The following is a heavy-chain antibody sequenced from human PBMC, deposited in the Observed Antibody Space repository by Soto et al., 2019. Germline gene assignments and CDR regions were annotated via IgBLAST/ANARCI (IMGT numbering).Heavy chain of an antibody. D-gene: IGHD3-22*01. CDR1: GFTFSSYG. J-gene: IGHJ4*02. V-gene: IGHV3-30*18. CDR3: AKDLDYYDSSGYYGY. Sequence: GGSLRLSCAASGFTFSSYGMHWVRQAPGKGLEWVAVISYDGSNKYYADSVKGRFTISRDNSKNTLYLQMNSLRAEDTAVYYCAKDLDYYDSSGYYGYWCQGTLVTVSS. CDR2: ISYDGSNK.